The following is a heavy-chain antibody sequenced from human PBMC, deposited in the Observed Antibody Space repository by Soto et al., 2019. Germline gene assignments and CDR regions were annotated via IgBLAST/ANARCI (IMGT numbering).Heavy chain of an antibody. D-gene: IGHD3-22*01. CDR2: IYSGGST. J-gene: IGHJ5*02. CDR1: GFTVSSNY. CDR3: ARSRGEFDYYDSSGTNWFDP. Sequence: EVQLVETGGGLIQPGGSLRLSCAASGFTVSSNYMSWVRQAPGKGLEWVSVIYSGGSTYYADSVKGRFTISRDNSKNTLYLQMNSLRAEDTAVYYCARSRGEFDYYDSSGTNWFDPWGQGTLVTVSS. V-gene: IGHV3-53*02.